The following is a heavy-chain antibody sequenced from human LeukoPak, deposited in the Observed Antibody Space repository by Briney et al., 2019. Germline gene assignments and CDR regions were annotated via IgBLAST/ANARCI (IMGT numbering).Heavy chain of an antibody. J-gene: IGHJ4*02. CDR3: ARLRATLTVVVTLFDS. V-gene: IGHV4-39*01. D-gene: IGHD3-22*01. Sequence: PSETLSLTRTVSGSSISSGPYYWGWIRQPPGKGLEWIGSMYYSGNTYYNPSLQSRVTISGDPPKNQFSLKLNSVTAADTAVYYCARLRATLTVVVTLFDSWGQGTLVTVSS. CDR2: MYYSGNT. CDR1: GSSISSGPYY.